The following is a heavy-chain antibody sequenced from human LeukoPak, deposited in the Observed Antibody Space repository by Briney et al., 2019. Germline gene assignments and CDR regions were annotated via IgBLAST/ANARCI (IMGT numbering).Heavy chain of an antibody. CDR2: IYYSGST. CDR1: GGSISSGDYY. J-gene: IGHJ1*01. V-gene: IGHV4-30-4*01. CDR3: ARDPSTYYYDSSGY. D-gene: IGHD3-22*01. Sequence: SETLSLTCTVSGGSISSGDYYWSWIRQPPGKGLEWIGYIYYSGSTYYNPSLKSRVTISVDTSKNQFSLKLSSATAADTAVYYCARDPSTYYYDSSGYWGQGTLVTVSS.